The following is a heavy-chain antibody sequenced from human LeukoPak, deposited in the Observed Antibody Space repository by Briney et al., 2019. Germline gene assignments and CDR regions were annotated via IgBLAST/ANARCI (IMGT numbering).Heavy chain of an antibody. CDR2: IDPSDAYT. CDR1: GYSFTSYW. D-gene: IGHD6-13*01. Sequence: GESLSISCKGSGYSFTSYWISWVRQMPGKGLEWMGRIDPSDAYTNYSPSFQGHVTISSDKSIKTAYLQWSSLKASDTAMYYCARHEGYSSSAEVYWGQGTLVTVS. CDR3: ARHEGYSSSAEVY. J-gene: IGHJ4*02. V-gene: IGHV5-10-1*01.